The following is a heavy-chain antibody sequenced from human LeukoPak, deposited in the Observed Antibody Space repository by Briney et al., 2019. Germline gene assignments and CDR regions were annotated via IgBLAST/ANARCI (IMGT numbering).Heavy chain of an antibody. CDR3: GRFGYVSAVDT. V-gene: IGHV3-7*01. D-gene: IGHD2-15*01. CDR1: GFAFSSYW. J-gene: IGHJ5*02. Sequence: GGSLRLSCGASGFAFSSYWMTWLRQAPGKGLEFVAIIEPAGSATYYADSVKGRFTISRDNTKNLLYLQMNSLTAEDSAVYHCGRFGYVSAVDTWGQGALVTVSS. CDR2: IEPAGSAT.